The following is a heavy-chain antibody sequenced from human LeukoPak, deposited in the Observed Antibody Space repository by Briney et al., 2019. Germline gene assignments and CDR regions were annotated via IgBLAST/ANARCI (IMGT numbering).Heavy chain of an antibody. D-gene: IGHD1-26*01. CDR2: IYSGGST. J-gene: IGHJ4*02. V-gene: IGHV3-53*01. CDR1: GFTVSTNY. CDR3: ARWGARDLDY. Sequence: PGGSLRLSCAASGFTVSTNYMSWVRQAPGKGLEWVSVIYSGGSTYYADSVRGRFTISRDNSENTLYLQMNSLRAEDTAVYYCARWGARDLDYWGQGTLVTVSS.